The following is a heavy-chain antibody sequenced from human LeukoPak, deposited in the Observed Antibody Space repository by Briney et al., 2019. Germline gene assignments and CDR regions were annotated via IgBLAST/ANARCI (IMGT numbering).Heavy chain of an antibody. J-gene: IGHJ6*03. CDR3: ARGYYYYYMDV. CDR2: IYHSGST. CDR1: GGSISNYY. Sequence: SETLSLTCTVSGGSISNYYWSWIRQPPGKGLEWIGYIYHSGSTNYNPSLKSRVTISVDTSKNQFSLKLSSVTAADTAVYYCARGYYYYYMDVWGKGTTVTVSS. V-gene: IGHV4-59*12.